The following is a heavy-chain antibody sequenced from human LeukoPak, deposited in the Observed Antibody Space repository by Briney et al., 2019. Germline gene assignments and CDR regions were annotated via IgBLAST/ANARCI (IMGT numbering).Heavy chain of an antibody. D-gene: IGHD3-3*01. CDR3: AKGSRRFSSDKAGPIDY. CDR2: ISDSGDFT. V-gene: IGHV3-23*01. Sequence: PGGSLRLSCAGSGFTFSSNAMSWVRQAPGKGLEWVSSISDSGDFTYYADSVKGRFTISRDNSKNTLFVQMSSLRAEDTAVYYCAKGSRRFSSDKAGPIDYWGQGTLVTVSS. J-gene: IGHJ4*02. CDR1: GFTFSSNA.